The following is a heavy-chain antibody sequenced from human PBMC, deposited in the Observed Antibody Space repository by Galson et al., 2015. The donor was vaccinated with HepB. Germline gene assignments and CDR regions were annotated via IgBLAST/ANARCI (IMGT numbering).Heavy chain of an antibody. CDR2: INPSGGTT. J-gene: IGHJ4*02. Sequence: SVKVSCKASANTFTRYYIHWVRQAPGQGLEWMGIINPSGGTTSYAQKFQGRVTMTRDTSTSTVYMELSSLRSDDTAVYYCARVEGVGANGSDYWGQGTLVTVSS. D-gene: IGHD1-26*01. CDR3: ARVEGVGANGSDY. V-gene: IGHV1-46*01. CDR1: ANTFTRYY.